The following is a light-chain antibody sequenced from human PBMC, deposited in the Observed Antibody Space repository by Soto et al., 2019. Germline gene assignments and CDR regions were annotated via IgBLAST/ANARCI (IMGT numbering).Light chain of an antibody. CDR3: QHGHNWPLT. V-gene: IGKV3-15*01. Sequence: EIVMTQSPATLSVSPGERATLSCRASQSISSELAWYQQRPGQPPRLLIYGASTRATGVPDRFTGSGSGSDFTLTISGLQSEDFAVYYCQHGHNWPLTFGQGTRLEI. CDR1: QSISSE. J-gene: IGKJ2*01. CDR2: GAS.